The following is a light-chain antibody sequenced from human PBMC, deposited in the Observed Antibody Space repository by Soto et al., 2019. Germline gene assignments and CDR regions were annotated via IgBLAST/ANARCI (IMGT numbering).Light chain of an antibody. CDR2: GPS. CDR1: QSVSNN. V-gene: IGKV3-15*01. CDR3: HQYNDWPPA. Sequence: EIVVTQSPATLSVSPGERVTLSCRASQSVSNNLAWYQQKPGQAPRLLIYGPSTGASGIPARFSGSGYGREFTLTISSLQSEDYGVYYCHQYNDWPPAFGQGTKVEIK. J-gene: IGKJ1*01.